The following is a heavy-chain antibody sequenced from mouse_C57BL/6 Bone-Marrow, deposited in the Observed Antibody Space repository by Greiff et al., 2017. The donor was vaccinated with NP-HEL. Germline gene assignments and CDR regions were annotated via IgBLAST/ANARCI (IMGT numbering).Heavy chain of an antibody. CDR1: EFEFPSYD. CDR2: INSDGGST. CDR3: ARHYDYDVY. Sequence: EVQLVESGGGLVQPGESLKLSCESSEFEFPSYDMSWVRKTPEKRLELVAAINSDGGSTYYPDTMKRRFIISRDNTKETLYLQMSSLRSEDTSVYYCARHYDYDVYWGQGTLVTVSA. D-gene: IGHD2-4*01. V-gene: IGHV5-2*01. J-gene: IGHJ3*01.